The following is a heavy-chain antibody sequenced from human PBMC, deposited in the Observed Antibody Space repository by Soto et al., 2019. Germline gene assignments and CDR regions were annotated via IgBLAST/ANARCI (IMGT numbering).Heavy chain of an antibody. J-gene: IGHJ2*01. Sequence: QVLLVESGGGVVQPGKSLRLSCAASGIAFSGCGMFWVRQTPSKGLEWVAAISSDGSQKYYAASVKGRFTITRDNSKNTLYVQMNGLTTEYTAVYYCAKNIVRGRWYFDLWGRGTLVTVSS. V-gene: IGHV3-30*18. CDR2: ISSDGSQK. CDR3: AKNIVRGRWYFDL. D-gene: IGHD3-10*01. CDR1: GIAFSGCG.